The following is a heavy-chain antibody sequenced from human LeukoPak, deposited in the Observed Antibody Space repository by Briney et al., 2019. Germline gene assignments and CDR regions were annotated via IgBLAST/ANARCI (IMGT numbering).Heavy chain of an antibody. J-gene: IGHJ4*02. CDR1: GYTFTSYY. Sequence: ASVKVSCKASGYTFTSYYMHWVRQAPGQGLEWMGIINPSGGSTSYAQKFQGRVTMTRNTSISTAYMELSSLRSEDTAVYYCARGYYYDSSGSTLDYWGQGTLVTVSS. V-gene: IGHV1-46*01. CDR2: INPSGGST. D-gene: IGHD3-22*01. CDR3: ARGYYYDSSGSTLDY.